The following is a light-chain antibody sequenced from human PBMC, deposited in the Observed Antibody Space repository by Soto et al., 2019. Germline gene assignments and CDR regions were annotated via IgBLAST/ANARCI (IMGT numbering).Light chain of an antibody. CDR3: QQYGANSPWT. V-gene: IGKV1-5*03. Sequence: DIQMTQSPSTLSASVGDRVTINCRASQNINNWLAWYQQKPGKAPKVLIYKASSLESGVPSRFSGSGSGTEFTLTISSLQTEDVATYYCQQYGANSPWTFGQGTKVEIK. J-gene: IGKJ1*01. CDR1: QNINNW. CDR2: KAS.